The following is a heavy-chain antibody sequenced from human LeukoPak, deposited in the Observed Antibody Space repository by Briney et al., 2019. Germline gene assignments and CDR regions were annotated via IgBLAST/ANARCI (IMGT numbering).Heavy chain of an antibody. J-gene: IGHJ4*02. D-gene: IGHD3-3*01. CDR1: GFTVSRNY. V-gene: IGHV3-66*01. Sequence: PGGSLRLSCAASGFTVSRNYMSWVRQAPGKGLEWVSTTYSGGSTYYADSVKGRFTISRDISKNTLYLQMNSLRAEDMAVYYCARVGYYDFWSGRNYFDYWGQGTLVTVSS. CDR2: TYSGGST. CDR3: ARVGYYDFWSGRNYFDY.